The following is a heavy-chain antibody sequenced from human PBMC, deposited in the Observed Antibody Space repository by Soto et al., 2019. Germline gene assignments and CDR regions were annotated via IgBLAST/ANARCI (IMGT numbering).Heavy chain of an antibody. D-gene: IGHD3-3*01. J-gene: IGHJ6*03. V-gene: IGHV1-69*02. CDR2: IIPILGIA. Sequence: ASVKVSCKASGGTFSSYTISWVRQAPGQGLEWMGRIIPILGIANYAQKFQGRVTITADKSTSTAYMELSSLRSEDTAVYYCARSYYDFWSGYYTPGFLMAAKTDYYYYMDVWGKGTTVTVSS. CDR3: ARSYYDFWSGYYTPGFLMAAKTDYYYYMDV. CDR1: GGTFSSYT.